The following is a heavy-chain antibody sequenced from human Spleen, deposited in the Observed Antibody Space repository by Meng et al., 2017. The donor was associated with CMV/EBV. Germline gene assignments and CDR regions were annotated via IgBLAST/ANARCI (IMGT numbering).Heavy chain of an antibody. J-gene: IGHJ5*02. V-gene: IGHV4-34*12. CDR1: GGSFSGYY. D-gene: IGHD6-6*01. CDR3: ARVVSSRKVARPQLRWFDP. CDR2: IIHTGNT. Sequence: SETLSLTCAVYGGSFSGYYWSWVRQSPGKGLEWIGEIIHTGNTNYGPTLKSRVTISVDTSKNQFSLKLSSVTAADTAVYYCARVVSSRKVARPQLRWFDPWGQGTLVTVSS.